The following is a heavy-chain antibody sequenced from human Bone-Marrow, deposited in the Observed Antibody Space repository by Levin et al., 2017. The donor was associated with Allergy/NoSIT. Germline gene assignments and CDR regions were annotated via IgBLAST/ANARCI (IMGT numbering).Heavy chain of an antibody. V-gene: IGHV3-74*01. CDR1: GFTFSHHW. D-gene: IGHD3-22*01. CDR2: SNSDGSST. J-gene: IGHJ3*02. CDR3: AREGDDSSGYFDAFDI. Sequence: PGGSLRLSCAASGFTFSHHWMHWVRQAPGKGLVWVSRSNSDGSSTDYEDSVKGRFTISRDNAKNTLYLQMNSLRAEDTALYYCAREGDDSSGYFDAFDIWGQGTMVTVSS.